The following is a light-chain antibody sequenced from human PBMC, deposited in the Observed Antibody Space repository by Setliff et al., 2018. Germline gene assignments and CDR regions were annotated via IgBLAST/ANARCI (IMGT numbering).Light chain of an antibody. CDR2: DVN. J-gene: IGLJ1*01. CDR3: CSYTVTDTYV. V-gene: IGLV2-11*01. Sequence: QSALTQPRSVSGSPGQSVTISCSGTGDDVGYYDFVSWYQHRPHKAPKLIIFDVNNRPSGVPDRFSGSKSGSAASLTISGLQAEDEADYYCCSYTVTDTYVFGTGTKV. CDR1: GDDVGYYDF.